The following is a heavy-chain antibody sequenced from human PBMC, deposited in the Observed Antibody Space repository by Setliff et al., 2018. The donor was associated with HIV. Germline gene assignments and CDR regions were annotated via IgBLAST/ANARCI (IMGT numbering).Heavy chain of an antibody. V-gene: IGHV4-4*09. CDR2: IFSSGST. CDR1: GGSISSYC. CDR3: ARRIDNSGSFPDKNWFDT. D-gene: IGHD3-10*01. J-gene: IGHJ5*02. Sequence: LSLTCTVSGGSISSYCWNWIRQSPGRGLEWIGFIFSSGSTKYNPSLQSRVTMSIDASKNQFSLKLTSVTAADTAVYYCARRIDNSGSFPDKNWFDTWGQGSLVTVSS.